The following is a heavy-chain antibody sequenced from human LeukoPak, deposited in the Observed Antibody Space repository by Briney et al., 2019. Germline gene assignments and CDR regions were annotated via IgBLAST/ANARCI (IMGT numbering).Heavy chain of an antibody. CDR3: AMNHNYAYSGSYYDY. D-gene: IGHD1-26*01. J-gene: IGHJ4*02. V-gene: IGHV1-2*02. CDR2: INPNSGGT. Sequence: ASVKASCXASGYTFPGYYMHWVRQAPGQGLEWVGWINPNSGGTNYAQKFQGRVTMTRDTSISTAYMELSRLRSDDTAVYYCAMNHNYAYSGSYYDYWGQGTLVTVSS. CDR1: GYTFPGYY.